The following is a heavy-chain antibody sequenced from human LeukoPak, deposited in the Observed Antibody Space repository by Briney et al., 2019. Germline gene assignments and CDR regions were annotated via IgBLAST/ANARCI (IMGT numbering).Heavy chain of an antibody. CDR3: ARAGYYYDSSGYYSFDY. V-gene: IGHV4-39*07. Sequence: SETLSLTCTVSGGSISSSSYYWGWIRQPPGKGLEWIGSMYHSGSTFYNPSLKSRVTISVDTSKNQFSLKLSSVTAADTAVYYCARAGYYYDSSGYYSFDYWGQGTLVTVSS. CDR1: GGSISSSSYY. D-gene: IGHD3-22*01. CDR2: MYHSGST. J-gene: IGHJ4*02.